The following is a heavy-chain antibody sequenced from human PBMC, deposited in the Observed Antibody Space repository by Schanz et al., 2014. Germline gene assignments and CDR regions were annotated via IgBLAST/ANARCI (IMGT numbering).Heavy chain of an antibody. Sequence: QVQLVQSGAEVKKPGSSVKVSCKASGGTFSSFAIFWVRQAPGQGLEWMGTIIPILDITNYAQKGQGSVTITADKSSSTACMDLSNLRSEDTAVYYCARAGQDYSDSSGYATYYFGNWGQGTLVTVSS. V-gene: IGHV1-69*04. CDR1: GGTFSSFA. D-gene: IGHD3-22*01. CDR2: IIPILDIT. J-gene: IGHJ4*02. CDR3: ARAGQDYSDSSGYATYYFGN.